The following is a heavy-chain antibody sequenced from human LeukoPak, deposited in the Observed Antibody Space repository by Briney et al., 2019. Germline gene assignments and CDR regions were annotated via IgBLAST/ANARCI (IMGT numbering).Heavy chain of an antibody. D-gene: IGHD6-6*01. Sequence: ASVKVSCKASGYTFTGYYMHWVRQAPGQGLEWMGWINPNSGGTNYAQKFHGRVTMTRDTSISTAYMELSRLRSDDTAVYYCARGFSGYSSSNYHNYKDAWGKGTTVTVSS. CDR1: GYTFTGYY. V-gene: IGHV1-2*02. CDR2: INPNSGGT. J-gene: IGHJ6*03. CDR3: ARGFSGYSSSNYHNYKDA.